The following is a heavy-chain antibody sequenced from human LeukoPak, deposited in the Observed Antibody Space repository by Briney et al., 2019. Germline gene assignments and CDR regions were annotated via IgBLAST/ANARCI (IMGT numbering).Heavy chain of an antibody. CDR3: AKDLEVEGVGDTL. CDR1: GFTFSTYS. V-gene: IGHV3-21*06. J-gene: IGHJ4*02. Sequence: GGSLRLSCAASGFTFSTYSMNWVRQAPGKGLEWVSSISSQSSYIHYADSVKGRFTISRDNAKNSLYLQVNSLRAEDTAVYYCAKDLEVEGVGDTLRGQGTLVTVSS. CDR2: ISSQSSYI. D-gene: IGHD2-15*01.